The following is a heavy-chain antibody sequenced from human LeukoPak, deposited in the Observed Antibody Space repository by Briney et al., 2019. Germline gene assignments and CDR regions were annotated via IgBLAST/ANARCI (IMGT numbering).Heavy chain of an antibody. V-gene: IGHV3-7*02. CDR2: INRDGSGN. CDR1: APTLSIYW. CDR3: ANHFDETGFDH. J-gene: IGHJ4*02. Sequence: GGSLRLSWAPSAPTLSIYWMSWVRQAPEKGLEWVANINRDGSGNYYVDSVRGRFTISRDNAKNTLFLQINGLRGEDTAVYYSANHFDETGFDHWGQGTLVTVST. D-gene: IGHD1-14*01.